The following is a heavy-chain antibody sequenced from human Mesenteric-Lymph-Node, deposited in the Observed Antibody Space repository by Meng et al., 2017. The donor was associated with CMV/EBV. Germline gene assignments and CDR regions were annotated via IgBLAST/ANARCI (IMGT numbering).Heavy chain of an antibody. CDR2: INHNGNS. CDR1: GGSFSGYY. D-gene: IGHD2-2*01. V-gene: IGHV4-34*01. CDR3: ARLFGYCSSTSCYVDH. J-gene: IGHJ4*02. Sequence: SETLSLTCAVYGGSFSGYYWGLIRQPPGKGLEWIGEINHNGNSNCNPSLKSRVTISVDTSKNQVSLKLRSVTAADTAIYYCARLFGYCSSTSCYVDHWGQGTLVTVSS.